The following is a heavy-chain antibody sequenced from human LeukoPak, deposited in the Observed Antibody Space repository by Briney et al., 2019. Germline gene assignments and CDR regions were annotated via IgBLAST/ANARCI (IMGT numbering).Heavy chain of an antibody. CDR2: ISSSSSYI. J-gene: IGHJ6*02. Sequence: GGSLRLSCAASGFTFSSYSMNWVRQASGKGLEWVSSISSSSSYIYYADSVKGRFTISRDNAKNSLYLQMNSLRAEDTAVYYCARESYSSSWYVLVYYYGMDVWGQGTTVTVSS. D-gene: IGHD6-13*01. CDR1: GFTFSSYS. CDR3: ARESYSSSWYVLVYYYGMDV. V-gene: IGHV3-21*01.